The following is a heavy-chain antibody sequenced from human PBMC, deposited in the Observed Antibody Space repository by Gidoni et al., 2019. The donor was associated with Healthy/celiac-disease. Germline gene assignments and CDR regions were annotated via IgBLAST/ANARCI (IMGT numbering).Heavy chain of an antibody. J-gene: IGHJ4*02. D-gene: IGHD3-22*01. CDR1: GGSISSGRYY. CDR2: IYTSGST. CDR3: ARGGYYYDSSGYYYFDY. Sequence: QVQLQESGPGLVQPSQTLSLTCTVSGGSISSGRYYWSWIRQPAGKGLEWIGRIYTSGSTNYNPSLKSRVTISVDTSKNQFSLKLSSVTAADTAVYYCARGGYYYDSSGYYYFDYWGQGTLVTVSS. V-gene: IGHV4-61*02.